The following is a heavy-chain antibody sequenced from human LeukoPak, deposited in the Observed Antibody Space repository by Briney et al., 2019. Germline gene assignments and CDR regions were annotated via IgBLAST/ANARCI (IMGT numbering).Heavy chain of an antibody. Sequence: GSLRLSCAASGFTLSRHGIYWVRQAPGKGLEWVALISYDGGYKYYTDSVKGRFTISRDNSKNTVYMQLNSLRANDTAVFYCARDPRIAVTGTTPYDYYFHMDVWGKGTTVTVSS. J-gene: IGHJ6*03. CDR2: ISYDGGYK. CDR1: GFTLSRHG. CDR3: ARDPRIAVTGTTPYDYYFHMDV. V-gene: IGHV3-30-3*01. D-gene: IGHD6-19*01.